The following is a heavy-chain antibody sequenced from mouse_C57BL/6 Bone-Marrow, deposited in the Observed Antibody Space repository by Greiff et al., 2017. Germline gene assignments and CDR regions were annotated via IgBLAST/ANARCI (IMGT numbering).Heavy chain of an antibody. J-gene: IGHJ1*03. D-gene: IGHD2-3*01. CDR2: INPSNGGT. Sequence: VQLQQPGTELVKPGASVKLSCKASGYTFTSYWMHWVKQRPGQGLEWIGNINPSNGGTNYNEKFKSKATLTVDNSSSTAYMQLSSLTSEDSAVYYCARNDGYYEEIWYFDVWGTGTTVTVSS. V-gene: IGHV1-53*01. CDR1: GYTFTSYW. CDR3: ARNDGYYEEIWYFDV.